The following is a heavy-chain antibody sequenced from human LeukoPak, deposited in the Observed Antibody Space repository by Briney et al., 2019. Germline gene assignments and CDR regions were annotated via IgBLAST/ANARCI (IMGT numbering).Heavy chain of an antibody. Sequence: GGSLRLSCVASGFTVSSNYMSWVRQAPGKGLEWVSVIYSGGSTYYADSVKGRFTISRDNSKNTLYLQMSSLRAEDTAVYYCARPYYYDSGGNYWGQGSLVTVSS. J-gene: IGHJ4*02. CDR3: ARPYYYDSGGNY. CDR1: GFTVSSNY. D-gene: IGHD3-22*01. CDR2: IYSGGST. V-gene: IGHV3-53*01.